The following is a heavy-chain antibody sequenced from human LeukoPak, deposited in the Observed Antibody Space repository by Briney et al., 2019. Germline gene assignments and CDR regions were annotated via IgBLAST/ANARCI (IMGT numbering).Heavy chain of an antibody. J-gene: IGHJ6*02. CDR1: GGSFSYYY. CDR3: ARGGRRLSSSSWSADYYHDMAV. Sequence: SETLSLTCAVYGGSFSYYYWSWIRQPPGKGLEGIGEINHSGSTNYNPSLKSRVTISVDTSKNQFSLKLSSVTAADTAVCYCARGGRRLSSSSWSADYYHDMAVWGQGTTVTVSS. CDR2: INHSGST. V-gene: IGHV4-34*01. D-gene: IGHD6-13*01.